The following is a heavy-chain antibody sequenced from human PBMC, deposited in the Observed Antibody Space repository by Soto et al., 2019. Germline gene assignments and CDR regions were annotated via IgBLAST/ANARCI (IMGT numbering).Heavy chain of an antibody. J-gene: IGHJ4*02. CDR1: GFSFSSYA. V-gene: IGHV3-23*01. CDR3: AKSSSGDSGLFDF. Sequence: GASLTLSCAASGFSFSSYAMSCLRQAPGKGLEWFATIRNSGGSTDYADSADSVKGRFTISRDNSKSTLYLQMNSLRAGDTAVYYGAKSSSGDSGLFDFWGQGTLVTVSS. D-gene: IGHD2-15*01. CDR2: IRNSGGST.